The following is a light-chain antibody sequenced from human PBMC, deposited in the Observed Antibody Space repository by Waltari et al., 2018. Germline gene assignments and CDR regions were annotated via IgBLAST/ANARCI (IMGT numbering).Light chain of an antibody. Sequence: EIVLTQTPLSSPVTLGQPASISCRSSQSLVYIDGNTYLSWLQQRPGQPPRPLIYKVSNRFSGVPDRFSGSGAGTDFTLKISRVEAEDVGVYYCMQATQLRTFGQGTKVEIK. J-gene: IGKJ1*01. CDR1: QSLVYIDGNTY. V-gene: IGKV2-24*01. CDR3: MQATQLRT. CDR2: KVS.